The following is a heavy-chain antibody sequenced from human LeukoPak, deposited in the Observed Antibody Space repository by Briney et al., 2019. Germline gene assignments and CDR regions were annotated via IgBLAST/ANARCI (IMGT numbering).Heavy chain of an antibody. CDR2: INPNSGGT. CDR3: AGGSGSYSFDL. Sequence: ASVKVPCKASGYTFTGYYMHWVRQAPGQGLEWMGWINPNSGGTNYAEKFQGNVTMTRDTSISTAYVELRRLRSDDTALYYCAGGSGSYSFDLWGQGTLVTVSS. D-gene: IGHD3-10*01. J-gene: IGHJ5*02. V-gene: IGHV1-2*02. CDR1: GYTFTGYY.